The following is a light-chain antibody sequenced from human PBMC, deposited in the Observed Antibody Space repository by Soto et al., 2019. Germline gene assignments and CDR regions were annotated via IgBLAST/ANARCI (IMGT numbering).Light chain of an antibody. CDR1: QSVSSN. V-gene: IGKV3-15*01. CDR2: GAS. Sequence: EIVRRQSPARRSVSQGVRATLSCRASQSVSSNLAWYQQKPGQAPRLLIYGASTRATGIPARFSGSGSGTEFTLTISSLQSEDFAVYYCQQYYNWPQTFGQGTKV. J-gene: IGKJ1*01. CDR3: QQYYNWPQT.